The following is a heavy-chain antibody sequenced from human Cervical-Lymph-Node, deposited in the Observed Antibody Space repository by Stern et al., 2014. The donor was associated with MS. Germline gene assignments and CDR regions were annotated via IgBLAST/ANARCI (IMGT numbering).Heavy chain of an antibody. Sequence: EVQLVESGGGLVQPGRSLRLSCRASGFTFGDYGVNWFRQAPGKGLEGVGFMRAKTYDETPQYAASVQGRFTISRDASESIAYLQMNSLTTEDTAVYYCTRSRAYDFVCDSWGQGTLVTVSS. V-gene: IGHV3-49*03. J-gene: IGHJ4*02. D-gene: IGHD5-12*01. CDR1: GFTFGDYG. CDR3: TRSRAYDFVCDS. CDR2: MRAKTYDETP.